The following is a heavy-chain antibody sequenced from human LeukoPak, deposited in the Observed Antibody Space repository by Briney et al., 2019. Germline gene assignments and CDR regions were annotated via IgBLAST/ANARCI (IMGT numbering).Heavy chain of an antibody. CDR1: GGSISNNGFS. V-gene: IGHV4-39*02. CDR3: ASEYSSSSGDDY. J-gene: IGHJ4*02. Sequence: SETLSLTCTVSGGSISNNGFSWGWIRQPPGEGLEWIVTISYSGRTYKNPSLKSRITLSVETSKNQFSLNLTSVTAADTAIYFCASEYSSSSGDDYWGQGLLVTVSS. D-gene: IGHD6-6*01. CDR2: ISYSGRT.